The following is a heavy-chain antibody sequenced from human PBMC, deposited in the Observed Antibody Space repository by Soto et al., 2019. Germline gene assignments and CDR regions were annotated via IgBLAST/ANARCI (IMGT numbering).Heavy chain of an antibody. CDR1: GYTFTSYG. Sequence: GASVKVSCKASGYTFTSYGISWVRQAPGQGLEWMGWISAYNGNTNYAQKLQGRVTMTTDTSTSTAYMELRSLRSDDTAVYYCARDYYVYCGSETDSHHYYCMDVWDKGTTVTVSS. J-gene: IGHJ6*04. D-gene: IGHD3-10*02. V-gene: IGHV1-18*01. CDR2: ISAYNGNT. CDR3: ARDYYVYCGSETDSHHYYCMDV.